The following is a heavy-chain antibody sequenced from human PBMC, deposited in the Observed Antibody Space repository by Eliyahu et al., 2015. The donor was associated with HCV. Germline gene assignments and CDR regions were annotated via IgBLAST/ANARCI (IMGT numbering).Heavy chain of an antibody. D-gene: IGHD3-10*01. V-gene: IGHV4-4*07. Sequence: QVQLQESGPGLMKPSETLSLTCTVSGGSISGYYWSWIRQPAGKGLEWIGRMSTRDTNYNPSLRSRVTMSLDTSKNQFSLKLSSVTAADTAVYYCARCPSSGSYSAEYWGQGTLVTVSS. CDR1: GGSISGYY. J-gene: IGHJ4*02. CDR2: MSTRDT. CDR3: ARCPSSGSYSAEY.